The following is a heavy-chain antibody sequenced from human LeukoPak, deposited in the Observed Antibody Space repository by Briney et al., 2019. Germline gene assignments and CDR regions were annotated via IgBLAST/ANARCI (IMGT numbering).Heavy chain of an antibody. CDR3: AREQLVFDY. Sequence: PGGSLRLSCAASGFTFSSYEMNWVRQAPGKGLEWVSYISSGGTTIYYADSVKGRFTISRDNAKNSLYLQMNSLRVEDTAVYFCAREQLVFDYWGQGTLVTVSS. CDR2: ISSGGTTI. D-gene: IGHD6-6*01. V-gene: IGHV3-48*03. J-gene: IGHJ4*02. CDR1: GFTFSSYE.